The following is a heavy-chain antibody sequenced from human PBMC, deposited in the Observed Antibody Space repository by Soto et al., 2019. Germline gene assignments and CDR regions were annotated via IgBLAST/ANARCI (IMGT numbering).Heavy chain of an antibody. CDR1: GFTFSSYW. V-gene: IGHV3-7*05. J-gene: IGHJ6*04. Sequence: GGSLRLSCAASGFTFSSYWMTWVRQAPGKGLEWVGNIKQDGSEKYYVDSVKGRFTISRDNAKNSLYLQMNSLRAEDTAVYYCAREVVVVPAAYSYYYGMRVLGEATTVTAPQ. CDR2: IKQDGSEK. D-gene: IGHD2-2*01. CDR3: AREVVVVPAAYSYYYGMRV.